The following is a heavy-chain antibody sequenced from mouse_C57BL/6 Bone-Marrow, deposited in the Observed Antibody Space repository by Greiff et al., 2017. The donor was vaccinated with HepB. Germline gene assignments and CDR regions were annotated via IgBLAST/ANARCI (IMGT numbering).Heavy chain of an antibody. V-gene: IGHV2-9-1*01. CDR3: ARNGVRATVVDHWYFDV. D-gene: IGHD1-1*01. J-gene: IGHJ1*03. CDR2: IWTGGGT. CDR1: GFSLTSYA. Sequence: VQLKESGPGLVAPSQSLSITCTVSGFSLTSYAISWVRQPPGKGLEWLGVIWTGGGTNYNSALKSRLSISKDNSKSQVFLKMNSLQTDDTARYYCARNGVRATVVDHWYFDVWGTGTTVTDSS.